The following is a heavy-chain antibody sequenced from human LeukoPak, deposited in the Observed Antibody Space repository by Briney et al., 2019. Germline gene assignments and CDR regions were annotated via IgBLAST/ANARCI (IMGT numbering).Heavy chain of an antibody. CDR3: ARDWVVGATTDAFDI. CDR1: GFTFSSYW. CDR2: IKQAGSEK. J-gene: IGHJ3*02. V-gene: IGHV3-7*01. D-gene: IGHD1-26*01. Sequence: GGSLRLSCAASGFTFSSYWMSWVRQAPGRGLECVANIKQAGSEKYYVDSVKGRFTISRDNAKSSLYLQMNSLRAEDTAVYYCARDWVVGATTDAFDIWGQGTMVTVSS.